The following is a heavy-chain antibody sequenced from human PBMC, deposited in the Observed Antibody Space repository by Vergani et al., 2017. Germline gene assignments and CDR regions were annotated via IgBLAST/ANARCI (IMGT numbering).Heavy chain of an antibody. V-gene: IGHV4-59*10. J-gene: IGHJ3*02. CDR2: IYTSGST. Sequence: QVQLQQWGAGLLKPSETLSLTCAVYGGSFSGYYWSWIRQPAGKGLEWIGRIYTSGSTNYNPSRKSRVTMSVDTSKNKISLKLSSVTAADTAVYYCARANDYGGNDAFDIWGQGTMVTVSS. D-gene: IGHD4-23*01. CDR1: GGSFSGYY. CDR3: ARANDYGGNDAFDI.